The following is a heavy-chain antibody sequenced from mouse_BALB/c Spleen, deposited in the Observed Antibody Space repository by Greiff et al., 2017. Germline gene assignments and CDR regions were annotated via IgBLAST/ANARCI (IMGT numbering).Heavy chain of an antibody. CDR3: ARDSGNYGAMDY. CDR1: GFTFTDYY. Sequence: EVQRVESGGGLVQPGGSLRLSCATSGFTFTDYYMSWVRQPPGKALEWLGFIRNKANGYTTEYSASVKGRFTISRDNSQSILYLQMNTLRAEDSATYYCARDSGNYGAMDYWGQGTSVTVSS. D-gene: IGHD2-1*01. CDR2: IRNKANGYTT. J-gene: IGHJ4*01. V-gene: IGHV7-3*02.